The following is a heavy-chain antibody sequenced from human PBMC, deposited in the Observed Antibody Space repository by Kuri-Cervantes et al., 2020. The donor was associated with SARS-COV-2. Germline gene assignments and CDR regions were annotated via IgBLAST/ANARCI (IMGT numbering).Heavy chain of an antibody. CDR1: GGSFSEDY. V-gene: IGHV4-34*01. CDR3: ARLTMIVANYYFDY. Sequence: SETLSLTCSVHGGSFSEDYWSWIRQPPGKGLEWIGEVNRGGSTKYNPSLKSRVTISLDTSKKNFSLKLTSVTAADTAVYYCARLTMIVANYYFDYWGQGTLVTVSS. D-gene: IGHD3-22*01. J-gene: IGHJ4*02. CDR2: VNRGGST.